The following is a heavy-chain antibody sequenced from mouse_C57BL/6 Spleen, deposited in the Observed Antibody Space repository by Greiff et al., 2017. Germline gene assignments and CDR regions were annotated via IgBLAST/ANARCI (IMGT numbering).Heavy chain of an antibody. J-gene: IGHJ2*01. CDR1: GYTFTDYY. V-gene: IGHV1-19*01. CDR3: ARRVEAFDY. Sequence: VQLKESGPVLVKPGASVKMSCKASGYTFTDYYMNWVKQSHGKSLEWIGVINPYNGGTSYNQKFKGKATLTVDKSSSTDYMGLNSLTSVDSAVYNCARRVEAFDYSGQGTTLSVSP. D-gene: IGHD1-1*02. CDR2: INPYNGGT.